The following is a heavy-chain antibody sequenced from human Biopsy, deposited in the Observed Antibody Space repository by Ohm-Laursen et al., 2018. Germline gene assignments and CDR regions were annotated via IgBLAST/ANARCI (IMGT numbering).Heavy chain of an antibody. Sequence: SDTLSLACTVSRDSISNYYWTWIRQSPGKGLEWIGYIYYTGSTNYNPSVKSRVTISVDTSKNQFSLKLNSVTAADTAVYFCARDSRGGHLNTTLITGKNLDYWGQGTLVTVSS. CDR2: IYYTGST. D-gene: IGHD3-16*01. CDR1: RDSISNYY. V-gene: IGHV4-59*01. CDR3: ARDSRGGHLNTTLITGKNLDY. J-gene: IGHJ4*02.